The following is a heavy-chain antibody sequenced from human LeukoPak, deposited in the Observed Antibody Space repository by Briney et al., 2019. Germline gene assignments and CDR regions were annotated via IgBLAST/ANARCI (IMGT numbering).Heavy chain of an antibody. CDR3: ARAPGRYSGYAVDY. CDR2: INHNSGGT. D-gene: IGHD5-12*01. CDR1: RYTFTGYY. V-gene: IGHV1-2*02. J-gene: IGHJ4*02. Sequence: ASVKVSCKTSRYTFTGYYMHWVRQAPGQGLEWMGWINHNSGGTNYAQKFQGSVSMTRYTSISTADMELSRRRSDDTAVDYCARAPGRYSGYAVDYWGQGTLVTVSS.